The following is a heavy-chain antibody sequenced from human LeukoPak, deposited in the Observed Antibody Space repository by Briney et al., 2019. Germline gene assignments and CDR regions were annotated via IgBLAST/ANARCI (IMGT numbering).Heavy chain of an antibody. CDR1: GGSISSYY. V-gene: IGHV4-59*08. CDR3: ARGDFTTSFYYFDY. J-gene: IGHJ4*02. Sequence: SETLSLTCTVSGGSISSYYWSWIRQPPGKGLEWIGYIYYSGSTNYNPSLKSRVTISVDTSKNQFSLKLSSVTAADTAVYYCARGDFTTSFYYFDYWGQGTLVTVSS. D-gene: IGHD3-22*01. CDR2: IYYSGST.